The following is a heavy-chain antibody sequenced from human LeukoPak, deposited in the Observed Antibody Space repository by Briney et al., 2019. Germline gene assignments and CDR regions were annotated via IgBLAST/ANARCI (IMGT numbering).Heavy chain of an antibody. CDR2: INSDGSST. CDR1: GFTFSSYW. Sequence: SGGSLRLSCAASGFTFSSYWMHWVRHAPGKGLGWVSRINSDGSSTSYADSVKGRFTISRDNAKHTLYLQMNSLRAEDTAVYYCRSSSSYYYYYMAVWGKGPTVTVSS. CDR3: RSSSSYYYYYMAV. V-gene: IGHV3-74*01. D-gene: IGHD6-6*01. J-gene: IGHJ6*03.